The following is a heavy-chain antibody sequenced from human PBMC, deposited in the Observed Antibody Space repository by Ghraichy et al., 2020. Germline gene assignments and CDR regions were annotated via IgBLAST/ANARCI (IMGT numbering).Heavy chain of an antibody. CDR3: ARGAKYYYGSGSYARKNWFDP. V-gene: IGHV4-34*01. CDR2: INHSGST. Sequence: ESLNISCAVYGGSFSGYYWSWIRQPPGKGLEWIGEINHSGSTNYNPSLKSRVTISVDTSKNQFSLKLSSVTAADTAVYYCARGAKYYYGSGSYARKNWFDPWGQGTLVTVSS. CDR1: GGSFSGYY. J-gene: IGHJ5*02. D-gene: IGHD3-10*01.